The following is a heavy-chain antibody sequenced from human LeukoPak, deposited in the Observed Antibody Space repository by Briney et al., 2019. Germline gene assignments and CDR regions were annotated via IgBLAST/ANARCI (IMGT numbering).Heavy chain of an antibody. CDR3: ARDSGDETGTKTLYDY. CDR2: IYHLGNS. Sequence: SETLSLTCIVSDYSISSGYYWGWIRQPPGKGLEWIGSIYHLGNSYYNPSLKSRVTISVDTSKNQFSLKMNSVTAADTAVYYCARDSGDETGTKTLYDYWGQGTLVTVSS. CDR1: DYSISSGYY. V-gene: IGHV4-38-2*02. D-gene: IGHD1-1*01. J-gene: IGHJ4*02.